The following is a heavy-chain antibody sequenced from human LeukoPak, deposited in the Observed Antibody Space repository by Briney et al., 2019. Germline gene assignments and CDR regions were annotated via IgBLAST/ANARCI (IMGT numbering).Heavy chain of an antibody. CDR3: AAKRYGMDV. CDR2: INHSGST. CDR1: GGSFSGYY. Sequence: SEALSLTCAVYGGSFSGYYWSWIRQPPGKGLEWIGEINHSGSTNYNPSLKSRVTISVDTSKNQFSLKLSSVTAADTAVYYCAAKRYGMDVWGQGTTVTVSS. V-gene: IGHV4-34*01. J-gene: IGHJ6*02.